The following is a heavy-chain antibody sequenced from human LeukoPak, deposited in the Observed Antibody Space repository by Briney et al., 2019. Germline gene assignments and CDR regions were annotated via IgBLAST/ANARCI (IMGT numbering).Heavy chain of an antibody. CDR1: GFTFSSYA. CDR2: ISYDGSNK. Sequence: GGSLRLSCAASGFTFSSYAMHWVRQAPGKGLEWVAVISYDGSNKYYADSVKGRFTISRDNSKNTLYLQMNSLRAEDTAVYYCARVGGQQLVPTHWGQRTLVTVSS. V-gene: IGHV3-30*04. CDR3: ARVGGQQLVPTH. D-gene: IGHD6-13*01. J-gene: IGHJ4*02.